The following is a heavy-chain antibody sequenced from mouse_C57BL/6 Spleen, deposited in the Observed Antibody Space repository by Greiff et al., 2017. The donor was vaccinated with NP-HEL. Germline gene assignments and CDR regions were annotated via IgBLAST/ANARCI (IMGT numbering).Heavy chain of an antibody. CDR3: AREAYYYGSSGYFDV. CDR2: IYPRDGST. CDR1: GYTFTSYD. J-gene: IGHJ1*03. Sequence: QVQLQQSGPELVKPGASVKLSCKASGYTFTSYDINWVKQRPGQGLEWIGWIYPRDGSTKYNEKFKGKATLTVDTSSSTAYMELHSLTSEDSAVYFCAREAYYYGSSGYFDVWGTGTTVTVSS. V-gene: IGHV1-85*01. D-gene: IGHD1-1*01.